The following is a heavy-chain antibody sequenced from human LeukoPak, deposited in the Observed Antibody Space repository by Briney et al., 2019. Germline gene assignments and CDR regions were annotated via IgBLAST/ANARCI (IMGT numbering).Heavy chain of an antibody. J-gene: IGHJ4*02. V-gene: IGHV4-4*07. CDR2: MYTSGSP. D-gene: IGHD3-16*01. Sequence: PSETLSLTCTVSGDPISSYYWSWIRQPAGKGLEWIGRMYTSGSPNYNPSLKSRVTISADNSKNQFYLKVNSVTAADTAVYYCVTSRLGNFDYWGRGAVVTVSS. CDR1: GDPISSYY. CDR3: VTSRLGNFDY.